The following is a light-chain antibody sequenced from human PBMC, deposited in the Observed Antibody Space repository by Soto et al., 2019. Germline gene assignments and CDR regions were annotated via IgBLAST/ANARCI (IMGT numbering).Light chain of an antibody. J-gene: IGKJ3*01. Sequence: DIQMTQSPSSLSASVGVRVTITCRASQTIIRYLNWYQQKPGRAPHLLIYAASTLQSGVPSRFSGSGSGTEFTHTISSLQPEDFAAYYCQQSYSTLFTFGPGTKVEIK. CDR3: QQSYSTLFT. V-gene: IGKV1-39*01. CDR2: AAS. CDR1: QTIIRY.